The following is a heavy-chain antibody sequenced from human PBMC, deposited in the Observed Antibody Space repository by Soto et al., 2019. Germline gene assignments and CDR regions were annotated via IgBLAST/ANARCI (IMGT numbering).Heavy chain of an antibody. CDR2: LWYDGSNK. CDR3: ARAPLGSSWHGYYYYAMDV. D-gene: IGHD6-13*01. Sequence: GESLKISCAASGFTFSNYGMHWVRQAPGKGLEWVAVLWYDGSNKYYADSVKGRFTISRDNPKNTMYLQMNSLRAEDTAVYYCARAPLGSSWHGYYYYAMDVWGQGSTVTVSS. CDR1: GFTFSNYG. V-gene: IGHV3-33*01. J-gene: IGHJ6*02.